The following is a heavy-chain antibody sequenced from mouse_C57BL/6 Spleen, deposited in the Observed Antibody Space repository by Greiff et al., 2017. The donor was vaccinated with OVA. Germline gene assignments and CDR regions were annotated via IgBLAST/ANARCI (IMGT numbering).Heavy chain of an antibody. CDR1: GYTFTDYE. V-gene: IGHV1-15*01. CDR3: TREGVFV. J-gene: IGHJ1*03. CDR2: IDPETGGT. Sequence: VQRVESGAELVRPGASVTLSCKASGYTFTDYEMHWVKQTPVHGLEWIGAIDPETGGTAYNQKFKGKAILTADKSSSTAYMELRSLTSEDSAVYYCTREGVFVWGTGTTVTVSS.